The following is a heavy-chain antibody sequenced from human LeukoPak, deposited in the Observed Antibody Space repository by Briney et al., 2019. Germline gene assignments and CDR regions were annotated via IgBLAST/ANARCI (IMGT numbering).Heavy chain of an antibody. D-gene: IGHD4-17*01. Sequence: SGPTLVKPTQTLTLTCTFSGFSHSTSGVGVGWIRQPPGKALEWLALIYWNDDKRYSPSLKSRLTITKDTSKNQVVLTMTNMDPVDTATYYCVPKFNDYGDYWVDYWGQGTLVTVSS. CDR2: IYWNDDK. CDR1: GFSHSTSGVG. CDR3: VPKFNDYGDYWVDY. J-gene: IGHJ4*02. V-gene: IGHV2-5*01.